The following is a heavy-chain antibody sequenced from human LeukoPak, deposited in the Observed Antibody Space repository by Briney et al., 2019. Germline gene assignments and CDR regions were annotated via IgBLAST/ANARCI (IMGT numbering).Heavy chain of an antibody. CDR3: ARHWEGVESDAFDI. D-gene: IGHD1-26*01. V-gene: IGHV3-7*04. Sequence: AGGSLRLSCAASGFTFEIYWMSWVRQAPGKGLEWVANIRKDGSEKNYVDSVKGRFTISRDNAKNSLYLQMNSLRADDTALYYCARHWEGVESDAFDIGGQGTMVTVSS. CDR1: GFTFEIYW. CDR2: IRKDGSEK. J-gene: IGHJ3*02.